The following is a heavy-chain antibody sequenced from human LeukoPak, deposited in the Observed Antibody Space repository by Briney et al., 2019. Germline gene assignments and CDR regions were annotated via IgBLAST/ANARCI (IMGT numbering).Heavy chain of an antibody. Sequence: PSETLSLTCAVYGGSFSGYYWSWIRQPPGKGLEWIGEINHSGSTNYNLSLKSRVTISVDTSKNQFSLKLSSVTAAGTAVYYCASAPRTYYYDSSGDYWGQGTLVTVSS. CDR1: GGSFSGYY. CDR2: INHSGST. D-gene: IGHD3-22*01. CDR3: ASAPRTYYYDSSGDY. V-gene: IGHV4-34*01. J-gene: IGHJ4*02.